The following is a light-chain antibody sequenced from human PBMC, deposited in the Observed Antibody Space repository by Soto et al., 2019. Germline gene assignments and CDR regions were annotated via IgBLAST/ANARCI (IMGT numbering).Light chain of an antibody. CDR2: HVS. Sequence: DIQMTQSPSSLSASVGDRVTVSCRASQRIGNYLNWYQQRPGKAPTLLLYHVSTLQHGVPARISGSGSGTDFTLSISGRQPEDFATYYCQQSSSTVYTFGQGTKLEIK. CDR1: QRIGNY. V-gene: IGKV1-39*01. CDR3: QQSSSTVYT. J-gene: IGKJ2*01.